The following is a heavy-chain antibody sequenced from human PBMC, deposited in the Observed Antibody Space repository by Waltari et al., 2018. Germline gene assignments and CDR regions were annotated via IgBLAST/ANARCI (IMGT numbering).Heavy chain of an antibody. J-gene: IGHJ4*02. CDR3: AKSGLGGPHFDY. CDR2: RWYDGSNK. V-gene: IGHV3-33*06. D-gene: IGHD5-12*01. CDR1: GFTFSSYG. Sequence: QVQLVESGGGVVQPGRSLRLSCAASGFTFSSYGMHWVRQAPGKGLEWVAVRWYDGSNKYYADSVKGRFTISRDNSKNTLYLQMNSLRAEDTAVYYCAKSGLGGPHFDYWGQGTLVTVSS.